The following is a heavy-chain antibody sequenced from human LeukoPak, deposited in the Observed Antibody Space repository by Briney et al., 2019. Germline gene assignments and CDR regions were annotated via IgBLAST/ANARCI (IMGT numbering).Heavy chain of an antibody. Sequence: GGFLRLSCAASGFTLSYYAMNWVRQAPGKGLVWVSRINSDGSSTSYADSVKGRFTISRDNAKNTLYLQMNSLRAEDTAVYYCARTYYDFWSGYYRTREHWYFDLWGRGTLVTVSS. D-gene: IGHD3-3*01. CDR1: GFTLSYYA. V-gene: IGHV3-74*01. CDR3: ARTYYDFWSGYYRTREHWYFDL. CDR2: INSDGSST. J-gene: IGHJ2*01.